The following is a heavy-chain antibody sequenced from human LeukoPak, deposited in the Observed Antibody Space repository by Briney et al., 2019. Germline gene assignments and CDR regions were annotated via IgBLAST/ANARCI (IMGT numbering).Heavy chain of an antibody. CDR3: ARDRGVSVTTYWFDP. V-gene: IGHV3-33*01. D-gene: IGHD4-17*01. Sequence: GALRLSCAASGFTFSSYGMHWVRQAPGKGLEWVAVIWYDGGNKYYADSVKGRSTISRDNSKNTLYLQMNSLRAEDTAVYYCARDRGVSVTTYWFDPWGQGTLVTVSS. CDR1: GFTFSSYG. J-gene: IGHJ5*02. CDR2: IWYDGGNK.